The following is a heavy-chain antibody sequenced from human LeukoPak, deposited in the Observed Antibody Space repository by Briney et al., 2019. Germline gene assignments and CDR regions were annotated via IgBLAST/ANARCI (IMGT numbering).Heavy chain of an antibody. CDR3: AREEASYYYGSGTSRFDP. CDR1: GYTLTELS. CDR2: FDPEDGET. D-gene: IGHD3-10*01. J-gene: IGHJ5*02. Sequence: ASVKVSCKVSGYTLTELSMHWVRQAPGKGLEWMGGFDPEDGETIYAQKFQGRVTMTEDTSTSTAYMELRSLRSDDTAVYYCAREEASYYYGSGTSRFDPWGQGTLVTVSS. V-gene: IGHV1-24*01.